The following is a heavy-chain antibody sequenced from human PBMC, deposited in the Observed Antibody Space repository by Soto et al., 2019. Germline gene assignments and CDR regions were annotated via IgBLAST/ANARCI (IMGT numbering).Heavy chain of an antibody. CDR1: GDSISGSNW. V-gene: IGHV4-4*02. CDR3: ARHIRDSSSFSCLYYFDY. D-gene: IGHD6-6*01. J-gene: IGHJ4*01. CDR2: IYHTGST. Sequence: PSETLSLTCTVSGDSISGSNWWRWVRQPPGKGLEWIGEIYHTGSTTYNPSFKSRLIISVDKSKNQFSLNLTSVTAADTAVYYCARHIRDSSSFSCLYYFDYWGQGTLVTVAS.